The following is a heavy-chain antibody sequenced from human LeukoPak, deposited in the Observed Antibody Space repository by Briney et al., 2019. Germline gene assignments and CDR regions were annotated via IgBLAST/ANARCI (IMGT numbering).Heavy chain of an antibody. Sequence: GGSLRLSCAASGFVFSTSYMSWVRKAPGKGLGWVATIKPDGSEKYHVDSVSGRFTISRDNTNDSLFLQMNSLRVDDTAVYYCVRGGTYWTVSWGQGTLVNVS. CDR1: GFVFSTSY. V-gene: IGHV3-7*01. CDR2: IKPDGSEK. CDR3: VRGGTYWTVS. J-gene: IGHJ5*01.